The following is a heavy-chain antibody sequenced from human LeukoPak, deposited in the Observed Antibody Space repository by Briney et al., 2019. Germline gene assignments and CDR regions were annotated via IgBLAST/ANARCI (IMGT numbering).Heavy chain of an antibody. J-gene: IGHJ5*02. V-gene: IGHV4-59*01. CDR2: IYYSGST. CDR3: ASRNVVVPAAPRFDP. Sequence: SSETLSLTCTVSGGSMSSYYWSWIRQPPGKGLEWIGYIYYSGSTNYNPSLKSRVTISVDTSKNQFSLKLSSVTAADTAVYYCASRNVVVPAAPRFDPWGQGTLVTVSS. CDR1: GGSMSSYY. D-gene: IGHD2-2*01.